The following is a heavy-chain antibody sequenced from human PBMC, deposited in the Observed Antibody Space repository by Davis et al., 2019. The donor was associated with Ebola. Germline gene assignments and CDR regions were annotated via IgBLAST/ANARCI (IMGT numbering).Heavy chain of an antibody. D-gene: IGHD1-1*01. CDR3: ARAQFPTTSDH. V-gene: IGHV1-18*01. CDR1: GGTFNSYS. CDR2: INPHNGNT. Sequence: ASVKVSCKASGGTFNSYSINWVRQAPGQGLEWMGWINPHNGNTNYAQNVQGRVTMTTDTSTSTAYMEVGILRSDDTAVYYCARAQFPTTSDHWGQGTLVTVSS. J-gene: IGHJ4*02.